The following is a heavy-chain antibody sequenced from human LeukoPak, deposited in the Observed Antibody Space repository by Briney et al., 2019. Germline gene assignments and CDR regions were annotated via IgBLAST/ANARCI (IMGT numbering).Heavy chain of an antibody. D-gene: IGHD4-17*01. V-gene: IGHV4-34*01. J-gene: IGHJ5*02. CDR1: GGSFSGYY. CDR3: WXXSGTTGEVKFDP. CDR2: INHSGST. Sequence: SXTLSXXCAVYGGSFSGYYWSWIRQPPGKGLEWIGEINHSGSTNYNPSLKSRVTISVDTSKNQFSLKLSSVTAADTAGYYWWXXSGTTGEVKFDPWGQGTLVTVSS.